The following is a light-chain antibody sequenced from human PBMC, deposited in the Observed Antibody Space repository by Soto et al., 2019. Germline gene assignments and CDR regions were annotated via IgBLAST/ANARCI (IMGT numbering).Light chain of an antibody. CDR2: GAS. CDR3: QQYGTSPLT. V-gene: IGKV3-20*01. Sequence: EIVLTQSPGTLSLSPGERATLSCRASESVSSSYLAWYQQKPGQAPRLLIYGASTRATGIPDRFSGSASGTDFTLTISRPEPEDFAVYYCQQYGTSPLTFGGGTKVEIK. J-gene: IGKJ4*01. CDR1: ESVSSSY.